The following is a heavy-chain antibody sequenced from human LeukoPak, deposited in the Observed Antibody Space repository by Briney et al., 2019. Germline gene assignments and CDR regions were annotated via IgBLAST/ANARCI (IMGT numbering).Heavy chain of an antibody. CDR1: GGTFISYT. V-gene: IGHV1-69*04. CDR2: IIPILGIA. Sequence: ASVKVSCKASGGTFISYTISWVRQAPGQGLEWMGRIIPILGIANYAQKFQGRVTITADKSTSTAYMELSSLRSEDTAVYYCARESSSSGGFDYWGQGTLVTVSS. D-gene: IGHD6-6*01. J-gene: IGHJ4*02. CDR3: ARESSSSGGFDY.